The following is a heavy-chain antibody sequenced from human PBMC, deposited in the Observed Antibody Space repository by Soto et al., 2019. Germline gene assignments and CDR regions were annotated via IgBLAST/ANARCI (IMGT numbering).Heavy chain of an antibody. CDR2: IDPSDSYT. J-gene: IGHJ6*02. V-gene: IGHV5-10-1*01. Sequence: PGESLKLSCNGFGYRFTSYWISWVRQMPGKGLEWMGRIDPSDSYTNYSPSFQGHVTISADKSISTAYLQWSSLKASDTAMYYCARFADFWSGYPIWDYYYYGMDVWGQGTTVTVSS. CDR1: GYRFTSYW. CDR3: ARFADFWSGYPIWDYYYYGMDV. D-gene: IGHD3-3*01.